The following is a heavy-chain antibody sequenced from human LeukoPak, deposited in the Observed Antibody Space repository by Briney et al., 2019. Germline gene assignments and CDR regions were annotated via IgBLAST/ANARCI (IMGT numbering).Heavy chain of an antibody. V-gene: IGHV3-30*03. J-gene: IGHJ4*02. CDR1: GFTFSAYG. CDR2: ISSDGSNK. CDR3: ARGVRGSSGVSFYC. D-gene: IGHD6-13*01. Sequence: GGSLRLSCAASGFTFSAYGMHWVRQAPGKGLEWVAVISSDGSNKYYADSVKGRFTISRDNSKNTLYLQMNSLRAEDTAVYYCARGVRGSSGVSFYCWRQGGQATVSS.